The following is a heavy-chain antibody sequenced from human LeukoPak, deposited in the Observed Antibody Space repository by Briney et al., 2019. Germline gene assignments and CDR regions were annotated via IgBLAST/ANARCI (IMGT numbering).Heavy chain of an antibody. D-gene: IGHD2-21*02. V-gene: IGHV3-30*03. CDR1: GFTFSSYG. CDR3: ARGYCGGDCYNYYYYYYMDV. J-gene: IGHJ6*03. CDR2: ISYDGSNK. Sequence: PGGSLRLSCAASGFTFSSYGMHWVRQAPGKGLEWVAVISYDGSNKYYADSVKGRFTISRDNSKNTLYLQMNSLRAEDTAVYYCARGYCGGDCYNYYYYYYMDVWGKGTTVTVSS.